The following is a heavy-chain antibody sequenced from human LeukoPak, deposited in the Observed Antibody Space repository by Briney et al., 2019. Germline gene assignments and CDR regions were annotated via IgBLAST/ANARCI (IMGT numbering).Heavy chain of an antibody. V-gene: IGHV3-30-3*01. Sequence: GRSLRLSCAASGFTFSSYAMHWVRQAPGKGLEWVAVISYDGSNKYYADSVKGRFTISRDNSKNTLYLQMNSLRAEDTAVYYCARDESEWELVMGDAFDIWGQGTMVTVSS. J-gene: IGHJ3*02. D-gene: IGHD1-26*01. CDR2: ISYDGSNK. CDR1: GFTFSSYA. CDR3: ARDESEWELVMGDAFDI.